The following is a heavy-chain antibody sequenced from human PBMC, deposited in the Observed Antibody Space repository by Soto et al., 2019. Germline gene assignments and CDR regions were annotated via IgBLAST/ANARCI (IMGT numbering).Heavy chain of an antibody. CDR3: ARDGDTTVEATAYGGIAY. V-gene: IGHV1-46*03. CDR1: GYTFINYY. D-gene: IGHD2-15*01. J-gene: IGHJ4*02. Sequence: ASVKVSCKASGYTFINYYMHWVRQAPGRGLESVGAINPNGGSTAYAQSFQGRVTLTRDPSTSTVYMELTSLRSEDTALYYCARDGDTTVEATAYGGIAYWGQGTMVTVSS. CDR2: INPNGGST.